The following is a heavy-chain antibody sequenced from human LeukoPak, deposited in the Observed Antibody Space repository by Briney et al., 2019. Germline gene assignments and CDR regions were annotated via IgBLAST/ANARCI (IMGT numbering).Heavy chain of an antibody. Sequence: PSETLSLTCTVSGGSISSSSYYWGWIRQPPGKGLEWIGYIYHSGSTYYNPSLKSRVTISVDRSKNQFSLKLSSVTAADTAVYYCARGNYGDYHYWGQGTLVTVSS. CDR2: IYHSGST. CDR3: ARGNYGDYHY. V-gene: IGHV4-39*07. CDR1: GGSISSSSYY. J-gene: IGHJ4*02. D-gene: IGHD4-17*01.